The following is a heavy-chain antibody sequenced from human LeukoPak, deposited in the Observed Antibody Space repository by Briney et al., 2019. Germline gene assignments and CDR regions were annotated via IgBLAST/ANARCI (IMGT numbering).Heavy chain of an antibody. CDR1: GFTFSDYY. D-gene: IGHD2-2*01. Sequence: GGSLRLSCAASGFTFSDYYMSWIRQAPGKGLEWVSYISSSGSTIYYADSVKGRFTISRDNAKNSLYLQMDSLRAEDTAVYYCARVLGYCSSTSCSPLDYWGQGTLVTVSS. CDR3: ARVLGYCSSTSCSPLDY. V-gene: IGHV3-11*01. J-gene: IGHJ4*02. CDR2: ISSSGSTI.